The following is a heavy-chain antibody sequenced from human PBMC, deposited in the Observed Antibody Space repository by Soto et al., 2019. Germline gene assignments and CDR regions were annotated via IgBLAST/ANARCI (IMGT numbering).Heavy chain of an antibody. CDR3: ARGYCRGGSCYGSGYYGMDV. CDR2: ISSSSSSI. V-gene: IGHV3-21*01. Sequence: GGSLRLCIEASGFMFSGYNMQWVRQAAGKWLEWVEAISSSSSSIHYTDSVKGRFAISRDNAKNSLYLQMNSLRAEDTAVYYCARGYCRGGSCYGSGYYGMDVWGQGTTVTVSS. J-gene: IGHJ6*02. CDR1: GFMFSGYN. D-gene: IGHD2-15*01.